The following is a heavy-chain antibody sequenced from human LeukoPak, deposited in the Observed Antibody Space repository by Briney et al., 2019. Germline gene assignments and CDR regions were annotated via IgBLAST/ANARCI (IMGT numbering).Heavy chain of an antibody. CDR2: IKQDGSEK. D-gene: IGHD3-9*01. V-gene: IGHV3-7*03. J-gene: IGHJ4*02. CDR3: ATKHQSGNYDILTGELDH. CDR1: GFTFSSYW. Sequence: PGGSLRLSCAASGFTFSSYWMSWVRQAPGKGLEWVANIKQDGSEKYYVDSVKGRFTISRDNAKNSLYLQMNSLRSEDTAVYYCATKHQSGNYDILTGELDHWGQGTLVTVSS.